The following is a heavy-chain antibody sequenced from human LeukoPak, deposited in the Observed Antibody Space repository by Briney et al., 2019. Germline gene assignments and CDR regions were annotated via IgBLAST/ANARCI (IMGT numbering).Heavy chain of an antibody. CDR1: GGSISSGSYY. Sequence: SETLSLTCTVSGGSISSGSYYWSWIRQPAGKGLEWIGSIYHSGSTYYNPSLKSRVTISVDTSKNQFSLKLSSVTAADTAVYYCAVGWLPYYFDYWGQGTLVTVSS. J-gene: IGHJ4*02. D-gene: IGHD3-22*01. CDR2: IYHSGST. V-gene: IGHV4-39*07. CDR3: AVGWLPYYFDY.